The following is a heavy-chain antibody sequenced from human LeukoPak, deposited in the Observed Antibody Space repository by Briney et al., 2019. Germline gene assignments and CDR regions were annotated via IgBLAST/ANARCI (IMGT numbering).Heavy chain of an antibody. J-gene: IGHJ6*03. CDR2: IIPIFGTA. CDR3: ARGNQWFGPPHYYMDV. D-gene: IGHD3-10*01. CDR1: GGTFSSYA. Sequence: SVKVSCKASGGTFSSYAISWVRQAPGQGLEWMGGIIPIFGTANYAQKFQGRVTITADESTSTAYMELSSLRSEDTAVYYCARGNQWFGPPHYYMDVWGKGTTVTVSS. V-gene: IGHV1-69*13.